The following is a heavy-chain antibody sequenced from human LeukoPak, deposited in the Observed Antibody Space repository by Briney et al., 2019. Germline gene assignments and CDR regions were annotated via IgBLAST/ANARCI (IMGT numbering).Heavy chain of an antibody. V-gene: IGHV3-66*01. D-gene: IGHD3-22*01. J-gene: IGHJ5*02. CDR3: ARGDNYYDSSAPFTGFDP. Sequence: GGSLRLSCAASGFTVSSNYMSWVRQAPGKGLEWVSVIYSGGSTYYADSVKGRFTISRDNSKNTLYLQMNSLRAEDTAVYYCARGDNYYDSSAPFTGFDPWGQGTLVTVSS. CDR2: IYSGGST. CDR1: GFTVSSNY.